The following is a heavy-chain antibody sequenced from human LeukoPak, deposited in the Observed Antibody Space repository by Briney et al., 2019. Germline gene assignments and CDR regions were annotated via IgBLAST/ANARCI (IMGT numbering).Heavy chain of an antibody. J-gene: IGHJ6*03. CDR1: GGSISSYF. Sequence: NPSETLSLTCTVSGGSISSYFWNWIRQSPGKGLEWIGEVNHTGSTNYNPSFKSRVIISVDTSKNQFSLKMTSMTAADTAVYYCAGRYLYYYYYYMDIWGKGTTVAVS. CDR2: VNHTGST. D-gene: IGHD2-2*02. CDR3: AGRYLYYYYYYMDI. V-gene: IGHV4-34*01.